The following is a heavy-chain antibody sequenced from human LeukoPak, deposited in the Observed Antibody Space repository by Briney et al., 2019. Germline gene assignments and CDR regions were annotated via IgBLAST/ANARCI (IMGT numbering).Heavy chain of an antibody. Sequence: PSETLSLTCTVSGGSISSSNSYWGWIRQPPGKGLEWIGSIYYSGSTYYNPSLQSRVTILVDTSKNQFSLKLSSVTAADTAVYYCARDRHKLVDIVAGILDYWGQGTLVTVSS. D-gene: IGHD5-12*01. V-gene: IGHV4-39*07. CDR3: ARDRHKLVDIVAGILDY. J-gene: IGHJ4*02. CDR1: GGSISSSNSY. CDR2: IYYSGST.